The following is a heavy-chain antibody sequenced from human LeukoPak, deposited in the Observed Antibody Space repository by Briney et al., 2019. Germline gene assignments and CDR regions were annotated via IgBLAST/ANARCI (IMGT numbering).Heavy chain of an antibody. CDR1: DGSISRYY. CDR3: AGWGQSGDAFDI. CDR2: IYYSGST. Sequence: SETLSLTCTVSDGSISRYYWSWIRQPPGKGLEWVGYIYYSGSTKYNPSLKSRVTISVDTSKNQFSLKLTSVTAADTAVYYCAGWGQSGDAFDIWGQGTMVTVSP. D-gene: IGHD1-26*01. J-gene: IGHJ3*02. V-gene: IGHV4-59*01.